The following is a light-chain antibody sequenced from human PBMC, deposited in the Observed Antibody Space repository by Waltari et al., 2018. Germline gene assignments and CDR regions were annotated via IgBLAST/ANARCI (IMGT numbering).Light chain of an antibody. V-gene: IGLV2-23*02. J-gene: IGLJ3*02. CDR2: DVT. CDR3: SSYAGLRLILV. CDR1: SSDIGSHNL. Sequence: QSTLTQPASVSGSLGQSITISCTGTSSDIGSHNLVSWYQQHPGKAPKLLIYDVTKRPSGVSNRFSGSKSDNAASLSISGLQPEDEADYYGSSYAGLRLILVFGGGTRLTVL.